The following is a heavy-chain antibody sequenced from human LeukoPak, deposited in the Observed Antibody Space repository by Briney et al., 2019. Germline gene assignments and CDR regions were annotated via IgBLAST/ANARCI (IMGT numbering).Heavy chain of an antibody. Sequence: ASVKVSCKVSGYTLTELSMHWVRQAPGKGLEWMEGFDPEDGETIYAQKFQGRVTMTEDTSTDTAYMELSSLRSEDTAVYYCATPRCSSTSCYGNWFDPWGQGTLVTVSS. CDR2: FDPEDGET. V-gene: IGHV1-24*01. CDR1: GYTLTELS. CDR3: ATPRCSSTSCYGNWFDP. D-gene: IGHD2-2*01. J-gene: IGHJ5*02.